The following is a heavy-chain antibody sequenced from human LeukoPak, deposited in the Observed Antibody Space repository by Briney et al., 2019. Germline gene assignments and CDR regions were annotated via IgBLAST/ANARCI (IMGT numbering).Heavy chain of an antibody. Sequence: SQTLSLTCAISGDSVSSNSAAWNWIRQSPSRGLEWLGRTYYRSKWYNDYAVSVKSRITINPDTSKNQFSLQLNSVTPEDTAVYYCARYTGYCSSTSCSSYAFDIWGQGTMVTVSS. CDR1: GDSVSSNSAA. CDR2: TYYRSKWYN. CDR3: ARYTGYCSSTSCSSYAFDI. J-gene: IGHJ3*02. D-gene: IGHD2-2*01. V-gene: IGHV6-1*01.